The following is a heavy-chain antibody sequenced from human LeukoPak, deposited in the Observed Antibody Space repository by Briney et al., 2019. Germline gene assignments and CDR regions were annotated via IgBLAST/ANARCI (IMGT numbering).Heavy chain of an antibody. CDR3: AGDPGSHDYGGNFQDY. CDR2: ISSSSSYI. V-gene: IGHV3-21*01. Sequence: GGSLRLSCAASGFTFSSYSMNWVRQAPGKGLEWVSSISSSSSYIYYADSVKGRFTISRDNAKNSLYLQMNSLRAEDTAVYYCAGDPGSHDYGGNFQDYWGQGTLVTVSS. CDR1: GFTFSSYS. J-gene: IGHJ4*02. D-gene: IGHD4-23*01.